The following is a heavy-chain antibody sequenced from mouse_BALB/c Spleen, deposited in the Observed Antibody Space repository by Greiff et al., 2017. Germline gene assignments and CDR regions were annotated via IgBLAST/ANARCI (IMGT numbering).Heavy chain of an antibody. D-gene: IGHD2-1*01. CDR1: GFSLTSYG. CDR2: IWAGGST. Sequence: VKLVESGPGLVAPSQSLSITCTVSGFSLTSYGVHWVRQPPGKGLEWLGVIWAGGSTNYNSALMSRLSISKDNSKSQVFLKMNSLQTDDTAMYYCARDYGNLYAMDYWGQGTSVTVSS. J-gene: IGHJ4*01. V-gene: IGHV2-9*02. CDR3: ARDYGNLYAMDY.